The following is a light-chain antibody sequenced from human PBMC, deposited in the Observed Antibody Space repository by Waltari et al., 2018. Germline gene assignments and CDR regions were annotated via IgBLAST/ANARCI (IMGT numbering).Light chain of an antibody. Sequence: QSALTQPASVSGSPGQSITISCTGTSSDVGAFDSVSWYQPHPGTAPQLIIYEVIRRPSGISDRFSGSKSDNTASLTIFDLQPEDEADYYCSSFTTRSTYAFGAGTKVTVL. J-gene: IGLJ1*01. CDR2: EVI. V-gene: IGLV2-14*01. CDR3: SSFTTRSTYA. CDR1: SSDVGAFDS.